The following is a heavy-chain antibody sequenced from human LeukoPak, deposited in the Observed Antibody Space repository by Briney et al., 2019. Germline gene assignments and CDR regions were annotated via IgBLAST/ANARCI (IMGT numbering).Heavy chain of an antibody. D-gene: IGHD5-12*01. CDR3: ARRYSGYGNALDI. V-gene: IGHV4-59*08. J-gene: IGHJ3*02. CDR1: GGSISSYY. Sequence: SETLSLTCTVSGGSISSYYWSWIRQPPGKGLEWIGYIYSSGSTNYSPSLKSRVTISVDTSKNQFSLKLYSVTAADTAVYYCARRYSGYGNALDIWGQGTMVTVSS. CDR2: IYSSGST.